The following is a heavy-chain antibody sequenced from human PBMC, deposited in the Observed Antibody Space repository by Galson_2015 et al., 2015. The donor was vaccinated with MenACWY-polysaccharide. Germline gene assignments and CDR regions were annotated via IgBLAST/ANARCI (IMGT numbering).Heavy chain of an antibody. V-gene: IGHV1-8*01. D-gene: IGHD5-12*01. CDR2: MNPNSGNT. Sequence: SVKVSCKASGYTFTSYDINWVRQATGQGLEWMGWMNPNSGNTGYAQKFQGRVTMTRDTSISTAYMELSSLRYEDTAVYYCVRVVRRKYSYSGSWGQGTLVSVSS. CDR1: GYTFTSYD. J-gene: IGHJ5*02. CDR3: VRVVRRKYSYSGS.